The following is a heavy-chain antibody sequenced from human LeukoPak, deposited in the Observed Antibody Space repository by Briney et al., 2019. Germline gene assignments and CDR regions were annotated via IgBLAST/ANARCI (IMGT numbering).Heavy chain of an antibody. CDR3: ARTYYDFWRGYYAPYYYYYYMDV. Sequence: GGSLRLSCAASGFTFSSYSMNWVRQAPGKGLEWVSYISSSSSTIYYADSVKGRFTISRDNAKNSLYLQMNSLRAEDTAVYYCARTYYDFWRGYYAPYYYYYYMDVWGKGTTVTVSS. J-gene: IGHJ6*03. V-gene: IGHV3-48*04. D-gene: IGHD3-3*01. CDR2: ISSSSSTI. CDR1: GFTFSSYS.